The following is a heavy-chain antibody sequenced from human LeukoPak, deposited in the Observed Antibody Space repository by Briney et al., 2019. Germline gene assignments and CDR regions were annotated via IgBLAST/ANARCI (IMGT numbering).Heavy chain of an antibody. J-gene: IGHJ4*02. D-gene: IGHD3-10*01. Sequence: GASVKVSCKASGYTFTSYGINWVRQATGQGLEWMGWMNPNSGNTGYAQKFQGRVTMTRNTSISTAYMELSSLRSEDTAVYYCASGVLAHYYGSGSYLSGWGQGTLVTVSS. CDR3: ASGVLAHYYGSGSYLSG. CDR2: MNPNSGNT. V-gene: IGHV1-8*01. CDR1: GYTFTSYG.